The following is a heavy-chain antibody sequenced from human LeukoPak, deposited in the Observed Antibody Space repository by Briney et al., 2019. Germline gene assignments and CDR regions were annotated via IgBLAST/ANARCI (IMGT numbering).Heavy chain of an antibody. V-gene: IGHV4-59*08. CDR2: IFYSGST. CDR1: GGSISSYY. J-gene: IGHJ6*03. Sequence: PSETLSLTCTVSGGSISSYYWSWIRQPPGKGLEWIGYIFYSGSTNYNPSLKSRVTISVDTSKNQFSLKLSSVTAADTAVYYCARSGYCSGGSCYPGGDYYYYCMDVWGKGTTVTVSS. D-gene: IGHD2-15*01. CDR3: ARSGYCSGGSCYPGGDYYYYCMDV.